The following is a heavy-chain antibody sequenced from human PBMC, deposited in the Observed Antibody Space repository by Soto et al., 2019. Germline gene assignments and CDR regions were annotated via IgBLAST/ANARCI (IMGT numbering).Heavy chain of an antibody. CDR3: SREAGGESPNEFDP. Sequence: PSETLSLTCTVSGGSVSSGSYYWSWIRQPPGKGLGWIGYSYYSGSTNYNPSLKSRVTISVDTSKNQFSLKLSSVTAADTAVYYCSREAGGESPNEFDPWGQGTLVTVSS. CDR2: SYYSGST. J-gene: IGHJ5*02. D-gene: IGHD2-21*01. CDR1: GGSVSSGSYY. V-gene: IGHV4-61*01.